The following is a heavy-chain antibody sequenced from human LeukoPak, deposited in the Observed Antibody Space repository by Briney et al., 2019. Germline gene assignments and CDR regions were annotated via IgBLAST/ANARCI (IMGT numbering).Heavy chain of an antibody. CDR2: ISSSSSYI. J-gene: IGHJ3*02. V-gene: IGHV3-21*01. D-gene: IGHD3-22*01. Sequence: GGSLRLSCAASGFTVSSYSMNWVRQAPGKGLEWVSSISSSSSYIYYADSVKGRFTISRDNAKNSLYLQMNSLRAEDTAVYYCARGSFFTGDITMIVVADDAYVIWGQGTMVTVSS. CDR1: GFTVSSYS. CDR3: ARGSFFTGDITMIVVADDAYVI.